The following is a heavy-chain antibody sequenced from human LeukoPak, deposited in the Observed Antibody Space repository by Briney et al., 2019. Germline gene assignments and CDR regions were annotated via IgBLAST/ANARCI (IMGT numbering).Heavy chain of an antibody. CDR2: IYYSGST. CDR1: GGSISSYY. J-gene: IGHJ5*02. CDR3: ARGNGYSSSHNWFDP. V-gene: IGHV4-59*12. D-gene: IGHD6-13*01. Sequence: SETLSLTCTVSGGSISSYYWSWIRQPPGKGLEWIGYIYYSGSTNYNPSLKSRVTISVDTSKNQFSLKLSSVTAADTAVYYCARGNGYSSSHNWFDPWGQGTLVTVSS.